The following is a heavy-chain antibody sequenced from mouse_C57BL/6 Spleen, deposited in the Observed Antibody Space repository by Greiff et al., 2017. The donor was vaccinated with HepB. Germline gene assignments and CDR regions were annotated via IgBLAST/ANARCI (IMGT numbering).Heavy chain of an antibody. CDR3: TRGQAAYYFDY. D-gene: IGHD3-2*02. Sequence: VQLQQSGAELVRPGASVTLSCKASGYTFTDYEMHWVKQTPVHGLEWIGAIDPETGGTAYNQKFKGKAILTADKSSSTAYMELRSLTSEDSAVYYCTRGQAAYYFDYWGQGTTLTVSS. CDR1: GYTFTDYE. J-gene: IGHJ2*01. CDR2: IDPETGGT. V-gene: IGHV1-15*01.